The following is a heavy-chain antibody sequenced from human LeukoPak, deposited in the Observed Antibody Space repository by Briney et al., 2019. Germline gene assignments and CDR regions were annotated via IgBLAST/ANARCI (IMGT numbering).Heavy chain of an antibody. CDR1: GYTFRHYS. Sequence: KTGGSLRLSCAASGYTFRHYSVNWVRQAPGKGLEWVSSISSTGDYIYYADSVKGRFTISRDNAKSSLYLQMNSLRAEDTAVYYCVSGNDPDPTWESYRLDAFDIWGQGTTVIVSS. D-gene: IGHD3-16*02. CDR3: VSGNDPDPTWESYRLDAFDI. CDR2: ISSTGDYI. J-gene: IGHJ3*02. V-gene: IGHV3-21*01.